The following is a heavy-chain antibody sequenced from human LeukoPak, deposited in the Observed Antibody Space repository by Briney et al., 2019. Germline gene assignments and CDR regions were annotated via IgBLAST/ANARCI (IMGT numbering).Heavy chain of an antibody. Sequence: PGRSLRLSCTASGFTFGDYAMSWVRQAPGKGLEWVGFMRSKASGGTTEYAASVKGRFTISRDDSKSIAYLQMNSLKTEDTAVYYCTRSYDRSGYYPGYFHTGARAPWSPSPQ. J-gene: IGHJ1*01. CDR3: TRSYDRSGYYPGYFHT. V-gene: IGHV3-49*04. CDR1: GFTFGDYA. CDR2: MRSKASGGTT. D-gene: IGHD3-22*01.